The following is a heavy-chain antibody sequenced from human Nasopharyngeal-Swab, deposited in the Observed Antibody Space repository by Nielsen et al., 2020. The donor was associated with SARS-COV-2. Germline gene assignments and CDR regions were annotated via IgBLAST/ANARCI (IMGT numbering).Heavy chain of an antibody. J-gene: IGHJ6*02. CDR2: IIPIFGTA. CDR3: AKVMGRAIPYGMDV. CDR1: GGTFSSYA. D-gene: IGHD2-21*01. V-gene: IGHV1-69*06. Sequence: SVKVSCKASGGTFSSYAISWVRQAPGQGLEWMGGIIPIFGTANYAQKFQGRVTITADKSTSTAYMELNSLRAEDTALYYCAKVMGRAIPYGMDVWGQGTTVTVSS.